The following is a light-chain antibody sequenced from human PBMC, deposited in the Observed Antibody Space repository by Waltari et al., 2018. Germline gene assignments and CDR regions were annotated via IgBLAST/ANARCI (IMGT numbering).Light chain of an antibody. Sequence: DIQMTQSPSSLSASVGERVTITCRASQDIGNDLGWSQQKPGKAPKRLIYSASSLQRGVPSRFSGSGSGTDFTLTITSLQPEDFATYYCLQHNTYPWTFGQGTKVEFK. CDR1: QDIGND. J-gene: IGKJ1*01. V-gene: IGKV1-17*01. CDR3: LQHNTYPWT. CDR2: SAS.